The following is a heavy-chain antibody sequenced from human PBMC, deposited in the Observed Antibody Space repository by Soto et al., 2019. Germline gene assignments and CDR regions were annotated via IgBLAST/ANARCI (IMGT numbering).Heavy chain of an antibody. D-gene: IGHD2-2*01. Sequence: GESLKISCKGSGYSFTSYWIGWVRQMPGKGLEWMGIIYPGDSDTRYSPSFQGQVTISADKSISTAYLQWSSLKASEPAMYYCARHARAGYCSSTSCYRSEYYYYGMDVWGQGTTVTVSS. CDR1: GYSFTSYW. J-gene: IGHJ6*02. V-gene: IGHV5-51*01. CDR2: IYPGDSDT. CDR3: ARHARAGYCSSTSCYRSEYYYYGMDV.